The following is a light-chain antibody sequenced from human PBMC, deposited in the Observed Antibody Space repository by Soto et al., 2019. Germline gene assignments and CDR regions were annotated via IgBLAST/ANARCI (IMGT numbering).Light chain of an antibody. V-gene: IGLV2-14*01. CDR3: SSYTSSSWV. J-gene: IGLJ3*02. CDR2: EVS. Sequence: QSALTQPASVSGSPGQSITISCTGTSSDVGGYNYDSWYQQHPGKAPKLMIYEVSNRPSGVSNRFSGSKSGNTASLTISGLQAEDEADSYCSSYTSSSWVFGGGTKLTVL. CDR1: SSDVGGYNY.